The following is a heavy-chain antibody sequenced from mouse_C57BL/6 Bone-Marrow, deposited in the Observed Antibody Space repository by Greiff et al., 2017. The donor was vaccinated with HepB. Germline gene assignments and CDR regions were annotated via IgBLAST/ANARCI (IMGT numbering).Heavy chain of an antibody. CDR3: AAGSPYAMGY. D-gene: IGHD3-3*01. Sequence: VQGVESGAELVRPGASVKLSCKASGYTFTDYYINWVKQRPGQGLEWIARIYPGSGNTYYNEKFKGKATLTAEKSSSTAYMQLSSLTSEDSAVYFCAAGSPYAMGYWGQGTSVTVSS. CDR1: GYTFTDYY. J-gene: IGHJ4*01. V-gene: IGHV1-76*01. CDR2: IYPGSGNT.